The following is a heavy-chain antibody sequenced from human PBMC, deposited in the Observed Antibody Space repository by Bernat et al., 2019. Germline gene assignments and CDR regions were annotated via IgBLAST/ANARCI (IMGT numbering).Heavy chain of an antibody. CDR3: AKDRGRGYTYGVGGDDY. J-gene: IGHJ4*02. V-gene: IGHV3-30*02. CDR1: GFTFSNYG. D-gene: IGHD5-18*01. Sequence: QVQLVESGGGVVQPGGSLRLSCATSGFTFSNYGMHWVRQAPGKGLEWVAFIRYDGSNKNHADSVKSRFTISRDNSKNTLFLQMNSLRVEDTAVYFCAKDRGRGYTYGVGGDDYWGQGTLVTVSS. CDR2: IRYDGSNK.